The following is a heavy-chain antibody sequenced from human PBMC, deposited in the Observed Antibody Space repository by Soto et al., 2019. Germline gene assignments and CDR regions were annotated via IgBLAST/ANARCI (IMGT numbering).Heavy chain of an antibody. CDR1: GGSISSYY. CDR3: GREGFGATISKRYYYYMDV. D-gene: IGHD5-12*01. V-gene: IGHV4-59*01. J-gene: IGHJ6*03. CDR2: IYYSGST. Sequence: SETLSLTCTVSGGSISSYYWSWIRQPPGKGLEWIGYIYYSGSTNYNPSLKSRVTISVDTSKNQFSLKLSSVTAADTAVYYCGREGFGATISKRYYYYMDVWGKGTTVTVSS.